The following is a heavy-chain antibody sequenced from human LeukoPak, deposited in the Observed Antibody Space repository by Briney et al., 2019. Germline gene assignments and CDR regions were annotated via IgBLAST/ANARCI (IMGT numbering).Heavy chain of an antibody. Sequence: GGSLRLSCAASGLTFSSYAMSWVRQAPGKGLEWVSAISGSGGSTYYADSVKGRFTISRDNSKNTLYLQMNSLRAEDTAVYYCATLREMATTGAFDYWGQGTLVTVSS. CDR1: GLTFSSYA. CDR2: ISGSGGST. V-gene: IGHV3-23*01. J-gene: IGHJ4*02. D-gene: IGHD5-24*01. CDR3: ATLREMATTGAFDY.